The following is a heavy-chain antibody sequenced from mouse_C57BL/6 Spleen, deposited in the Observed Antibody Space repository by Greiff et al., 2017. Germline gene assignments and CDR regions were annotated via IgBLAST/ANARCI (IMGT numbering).Heavy chain of an antibody. Sequence: QVQLQQSGAELARPGASVKMSCKASGYTFTSYTMHWVKQRPGRGLEWIGYINPSSGYTKYNQKFKDKATLTADKSSSTAYMQLSSLTSEDSAVYYCARGYYSNYSYAMDYWGQGTSVTVSS. CDR3: ARGYYSNYSYAMDY. CDR2: INPSSGYT. D-gene: IGHD2-5*01. V-gene: IGHV1-4*01. J-gene: IGHJ4*01. CDR1: GYTFTSYT.